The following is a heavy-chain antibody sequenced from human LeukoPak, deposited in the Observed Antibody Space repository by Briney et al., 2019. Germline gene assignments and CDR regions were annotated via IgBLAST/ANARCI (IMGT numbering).Heavy chain of an antibody. D-gene: IGHD6-13*01. CDR2: FDPEDGET. J-gene: IGHJ5*02. CDR1: GYTLTELS. Sequence: GASVKVSCKVSGYTLTELSMHWVRQAPGKGLEWMGGFDPEDGETIYAQKFQGRVTMTEDTSTDTAYMELSSLRSEDTAVYYCATRVAAAANGDWFDPWGQGTLVTVSS. CDR3: ATRVAAAANGDWFDP. V-gene: IGHV1-24*01.